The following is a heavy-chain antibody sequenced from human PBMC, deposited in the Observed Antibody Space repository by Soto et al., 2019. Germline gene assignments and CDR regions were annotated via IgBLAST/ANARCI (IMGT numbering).Heavy chain of an antibody. Sequence: RLSCAASGFTFSSYGMHWVRQAPGKGLEWVAVISYDGSNKYYADSVKGRFTISRDNSKNTLYLQMNSLRAEDTAVYYCAKDRVAAAGTSYYFDYWGQGTLVTVSS. D-gene: IGHD6-13*01. CDR3: AKDRVAAAGTSYYFDY. CDR2: ISYDGSNK. V-gene: IGHV3-30*18. J-gene: IGHJ4*02. CDR1: GFTFSSYG.